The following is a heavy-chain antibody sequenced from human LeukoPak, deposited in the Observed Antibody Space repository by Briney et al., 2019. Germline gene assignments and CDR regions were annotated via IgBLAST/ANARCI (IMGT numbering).Heavy chain of an antibody. Sequence: PGGSLRLSCAASGFTFSSYTMNWVRQAPGKGLEWVAAISSSSRDIFYADSVKGRFSISRDNTQNSLSLQMNSLRAEDTAVYYCARDYGGSSPFDYWGQGTLVTVSS. CDR3: ARDYGGSSPFDY. J-gene: IGHJ4*02. D-gene: IGHD4-23*01. CDR2: ISSSSRDI. CDR1: GFTFSSYT. V-gene: IGHV3-21*01.